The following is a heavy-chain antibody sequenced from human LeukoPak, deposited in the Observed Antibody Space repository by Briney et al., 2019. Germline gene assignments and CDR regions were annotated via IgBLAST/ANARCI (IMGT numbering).Heavy chain of an antibody. D-gene: IGHD7-27*01. CDR2: IKQDGSEI. J-gene: IGHJ4*02. CDR1: GFTFSNYW. Sequence: GGSLRLSCAASGFTFSNYWMSWVRQAPGKELEGVANIKQDGSEIYYVDSVKGRFTISRDNAKNSLYLQMNSLRAEDTAVYYCVRDKLTGASRLDYWGQGTLLTVSS. V-gene: IGHV3-7*03. CDR3: VRDKLTGASRLDY.